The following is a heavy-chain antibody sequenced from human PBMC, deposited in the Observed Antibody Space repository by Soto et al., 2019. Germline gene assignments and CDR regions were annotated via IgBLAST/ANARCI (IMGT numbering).Heavy chain of an antibody. J-gene: IGHJ1*01. D-gene: IGHD2-21*02. CDR1: GFTFGDYA. Sequence: SLRLSGTASGFTFGDYAMSWFRQAPGKGLEWVGFIRSKAYGGTTEYAASVKGRFTISRDDSKSIAYLQMNSLKTEDTAVYYCTRGQYCGGDCSPTGGVGYWGQGTLVTVSS. V-gene: IGHV3-49*03. CDR2: IRSKAYGGTT. CDR3: TRGQYCGGDCSPTGGVGY.